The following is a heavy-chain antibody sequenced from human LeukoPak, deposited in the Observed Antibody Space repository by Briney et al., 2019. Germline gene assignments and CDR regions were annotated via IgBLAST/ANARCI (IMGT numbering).Heavy chain of an antibody. J-gene: IGHJ1*01. CDR3: ARHGGSYYFDIQH. V-gene: IGHV4-34*01. D-gene: IGHD1-26*01. CDR1: GGSFSGYY. Sequence: PSGTLSLTCAVYGGSFSGYYWSWIRQPPGKGLEWIGEINHSGSTNYNPSLKSRVTISVDTSKNQFSLKLSSATAADTAVYYCARHGGSYYFDIQHWGQGTLVTVSS. CDR2: INHSGST.